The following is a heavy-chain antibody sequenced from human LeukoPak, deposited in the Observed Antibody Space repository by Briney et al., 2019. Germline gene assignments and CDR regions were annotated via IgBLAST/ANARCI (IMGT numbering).Heavy chain of an antibody. J-gene: IGHJ4*02. CDR1: GYSFPSYW. Sequence: GESLKISCKGSGYSFPSYWISGGRQMPGKGLGWMGIIYPDDSDTRYSPSFQGQVTISADKPISTAYLQWSSLKASDTAMYYCATSSSWFGDLDYWGQGPLVTVSS. V-gene: IGHV5-51*04. CDR2: IYPDDSDT. D-gene: IGHD6-13*01. CDR3: ATSSSWFGDLDY.